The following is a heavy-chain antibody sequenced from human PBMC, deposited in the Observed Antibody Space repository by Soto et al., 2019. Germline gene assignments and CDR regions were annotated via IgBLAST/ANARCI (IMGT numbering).Heavy chain of an antibody. J-gene: IGHJ3*02. CDR3: AKRPDYGGNLGAFDI. Sequence: GGSLRLSCAASVFTFSSYAMHWVRQAPGKGLEWVAVISYDGSNKYYADSVKGRFTISRDNSKNTLYLQMNSLRAEDTAVYYCAKRPDYGGNLGAFDIWGQGTMVTVSS. CDR2: ISYDGSNK. D-gene: IGHD4-17*01. V-gene: IGHV3-30-3*02. CDR1: VFTFSSYA.